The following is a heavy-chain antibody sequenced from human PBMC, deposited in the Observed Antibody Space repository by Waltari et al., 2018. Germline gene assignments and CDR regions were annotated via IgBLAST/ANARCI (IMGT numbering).Heavy chain of an antibody. CDR1: GLTLSSFA. CDR3: ATESGSHAVVGSFEY. D-gene: IGHD1-26*01. J-gene: IGHJ4*02. V-gene: IGHV1-69*01. CDR2: SSPFCGTT. Sequence: QVQLVQSGAEVKKPGSSVKVSCKAYGLTLSSFALSWVRQAPGQGLEWMGGSSPFCGTTNYEQKFQGKITITADESTTTSYMEMSSLRSDDTALYYCATESGSHAVVGSFEYWGQGSLVIVSS.